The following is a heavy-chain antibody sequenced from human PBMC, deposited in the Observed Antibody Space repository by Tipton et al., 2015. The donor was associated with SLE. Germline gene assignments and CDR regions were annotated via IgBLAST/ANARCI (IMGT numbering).Heavy chain of an antibody. V-gene: IGHV4-38-2*02. J-gene: IGHJ6*03. CDR3: ARGPIEGYYYYYMDV. CDR1: GYSIGSAYY. Sequence: GLVKPSETLSLSCRVSGYSIGSAYYWSWIRQPPGKGLEWLGDINHSGSTNYNPSLKSRLTISVDTSKNQFSLKLSSVTAADTAVYYCARGPIEGYYYYYMDVWGKGTTVTVSS. D-gene: IGHD1-26*01. CDR2: INHSGST.